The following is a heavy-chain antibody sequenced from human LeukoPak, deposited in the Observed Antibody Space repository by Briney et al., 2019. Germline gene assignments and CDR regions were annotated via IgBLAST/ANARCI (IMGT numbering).Heavy chain of an antibody. CDR3: ARIPSSMVSPAPSDY. CDR1: GYTFTSYG. D-gene: IGHD3-10*01. V-gene: IGHV1-18*01. CDR2: ISAYNGNT. J-gene: IGHJ4*02. Sequence: ASVKVSCKASGYTFTSYGISWVRQAPGQGLEWMGWISAYNGNTNYAQKLQGRVTMTTDTSTSTAYMELRSLRSDDTAVYYCARIPSSMVSPAPSDYWGQGTLVTVSS.